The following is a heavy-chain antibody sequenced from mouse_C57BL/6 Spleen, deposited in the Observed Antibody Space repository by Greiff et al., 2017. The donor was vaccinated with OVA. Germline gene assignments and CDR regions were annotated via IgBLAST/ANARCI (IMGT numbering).Heavy chain of an antibody. Sequence: VQLQQPGAELVKPGASVKLSCKASGYTFTSYWMHWVQQRPGRGLEWIGRIDPNSGGTKYNEKVKSKATLTVDKPSSTAYMQLSSLTSEDCAVYYCARETTVVADWYFDVWGTGTTVTVSS. CDR1: GYTFTSYW. J-gene: IGHJ1*03. CDR2: IDPNSGGT. CDR3: ARETTVVADWYFDV. D-gene: IGHD1-1*01. V-gene: IGHV1-72*01.